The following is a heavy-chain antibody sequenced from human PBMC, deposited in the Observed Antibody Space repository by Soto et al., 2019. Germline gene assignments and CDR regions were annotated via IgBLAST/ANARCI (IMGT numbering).Heavy chain of an antibody. CDR3: ARTPHYYDSSGLPPYFDY. J-gene: IGHJ4*02. V-gene: IGHV3-21*01. CDR2: INSRSNYI. CDR1: GFTFSTYS. D-gene: IGHD3-22*01. Sequence: GSLRLSCAASGFTFSTYSMNWVRQAPGKGLEWVSSINSRSNYIYYADSVKGRFIISRDNAKNSLYLQMNSLRAEDTAVHYCARTPHYYDSSGLPPYFDYWGQGTLVTVSS.